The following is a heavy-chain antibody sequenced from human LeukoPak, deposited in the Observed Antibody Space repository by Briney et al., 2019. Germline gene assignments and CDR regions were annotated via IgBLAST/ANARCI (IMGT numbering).Heavy chain of an antibody. J-gene: IGHJ4*02. Sequence: GESLKISCQCSGYSFTNYWIGWVRQMPGKGLEWMGIIYPGDSDTIYSPSFQGQVTISADKSISTAYLRWSSLQASDSAMYYCARRFRYFGSGSFSDYWGQGTLVTVSS. V-gene: IGHV5-51*01. D-gene: IGHD3-10*01. CDR2: IYPGDSDT. CDR1: GYSFTNYW. CDR3: ARRFRYFGSGSFSDY.